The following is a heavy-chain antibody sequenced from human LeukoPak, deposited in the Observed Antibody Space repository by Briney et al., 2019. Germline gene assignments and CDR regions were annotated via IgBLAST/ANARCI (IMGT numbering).Heavy chain of an antibody. V-gene: IGHV4-39*01. CDR3: ARHPRPATVSNWFDP. CDR1: GGSISSSSYY. J-gene: IGHJ5*02. D-gene: IGHD3-22*01. CDR2: IYYSGST. Sequence: PSETLSLTCAVSGGSISSSSYYWGWIRQPPGRGLEWIGSIYYSGSTYYNPSLKSRVTISVDTSKNQFSLKLSSATAADSAVYYCARHPRPATVSNWFDPWGQGTLVTVSS.